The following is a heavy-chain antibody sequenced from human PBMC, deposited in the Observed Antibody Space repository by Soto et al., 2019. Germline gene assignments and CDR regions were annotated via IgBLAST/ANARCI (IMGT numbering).Heavy chain of an antibody. CDR1: GYTFTSYD. J-gene: IGHJ5*02. CDR2: MNPNSGNT. V-gene: IGHV1-8*01. Sequence: VASVKVSCKASGYTFTSYDINWVRQATGQGLEWMGWMNPNSGNTGYAQKFQGRVTMTRNTSISTAYMELSSLRSEDTAVYYCATNLNWSNWFDPWGQGTLVTVSS. CDR3: ATNLNWSNWFDP. D-gene: IGHD1-20*01.